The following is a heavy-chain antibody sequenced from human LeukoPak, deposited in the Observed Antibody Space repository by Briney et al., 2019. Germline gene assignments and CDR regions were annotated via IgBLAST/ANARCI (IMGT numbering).Heavy chain of an antibody. Sequence: GGSLRLSCAASGFTFSSYAMNWVRQAPGKGLEWVANIKQDGSEKYYVDSVKGRFTISRDNAKNSLYLQMNSLRAEDTAVYYCAGWLQSEGWFDPWGQGTLVTVSS. CDR2: IKQDGSEK. CDR1: GFTFSSYA. V-gene: IGHV3-7*01. CDR3: AGWLQSEGWFDP. J-gene: IGHJ5*02. D-gene: IGHD5-24*01.